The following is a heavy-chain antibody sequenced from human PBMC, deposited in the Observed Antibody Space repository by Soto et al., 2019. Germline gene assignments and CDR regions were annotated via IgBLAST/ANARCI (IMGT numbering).Heavy chain of an antibody. CDR3: ARWLRPYYFDY. CDR2: IYYSGST. Sequence: TSETLSLTCTVSGGSISSGGYYWSWIRQHPGKGLEWIGYIYYSGSTYYNPSLKSRVTISVDTSKNQFSLKLSSVTAADTAVYYCARWLRPYYFDYWGQGTLVTVSS. J-gene: IGHJ4*02. D-gene: IGHD5-12*01. CDR1: GGSISSGGYY. V-gene: IGHV4-31*03.